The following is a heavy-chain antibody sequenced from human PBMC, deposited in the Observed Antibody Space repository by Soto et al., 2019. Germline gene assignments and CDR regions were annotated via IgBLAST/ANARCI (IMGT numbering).Heavy chain of an antibody. CDR3: ARASTGVATIRGRNRYFDL. CDR1: GGTFSSYT. CDR2: IIPILGIA. Sequence: QVQLVQSGAEVKKPGSSVKVSCKASGGTFSSYTISWVRQAPGQGLEWMGRIIPILGIANYAQKFQGRVTITADKSTSTAYMELSSLRSEDTAVYYCARASTGVATIRGRNRYFDLWGRGTLVTVSS. D-gene: IGHD5-12*01. J-gene: IGHJ2*01. V-gene: IGHV1-69*02.